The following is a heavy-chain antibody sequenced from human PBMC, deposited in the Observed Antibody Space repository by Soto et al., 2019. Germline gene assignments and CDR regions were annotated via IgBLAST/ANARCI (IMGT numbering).Heavy chain of an antibody. J-gene: IGHJ6*02. CDR3: ARGGRIVDTGIGYYYYHAMDV. D-gene: IGHD5-18*01. Sequence: ASVKVSCKASGYTFTSYYIHWVRQAPGQGLEWMGIFNPTGDTASYAQKLQGRVTMTRDTSTGTAYMELGSLRSEDTAVYYCARGGRIVDTGIGYYYYHAMDVWGQGTTVTVSS. V-gene: IGHV1-46*01. CDR2: FNPTGDTA. CDR1: GYTFTSYY.